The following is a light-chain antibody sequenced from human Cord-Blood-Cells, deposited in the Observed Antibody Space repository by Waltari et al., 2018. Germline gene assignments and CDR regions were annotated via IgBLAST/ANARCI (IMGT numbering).Light chain of an antibody. Sequence: DIQMTQSPSSLSAYVGDRVTITCRASQSISSTLNWYQQKQGKAPKLLIYAASSLQSVVPSRFSGSGSGTYLTLTISSLQPEDFATYHCQQSYSTPRTFGQGTKVEIK. CDR1: QSISST. CDR2: AAS. V-gene: IGKV1-39*01. J-gene: IGKJ1*01. CDR3: QQSYSTPRT.